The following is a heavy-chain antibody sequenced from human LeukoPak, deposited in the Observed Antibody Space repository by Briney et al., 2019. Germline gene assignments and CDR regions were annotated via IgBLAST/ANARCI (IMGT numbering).Heavy chain of an antibody. Sequence: GGSLRLSCAASGFTFRDYVMSWVRQAPGKGLEWVSYIDPSGTALFYADSVKGRFTISRDNGKNSLYLQLRSLRADDTAAYYCARAAYNWNWGQGTLVTVSS. D-gene: IGHD1-20*01. V-gene: IGHV3-11*01. J-gene: IGHJ4*02. CDR3: ARAAYNWN. CDR2: IDPSGTAL. CDR1: GFTFRDYV.